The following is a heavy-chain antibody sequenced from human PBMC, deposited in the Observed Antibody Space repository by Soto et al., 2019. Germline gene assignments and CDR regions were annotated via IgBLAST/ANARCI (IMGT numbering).Heavy chain of an antibody. Sequence: SETLSLTCTVSGGSISISSYYLGWIRQPPGKGLEWIGSIYYSGSTYYNPSLKSRVTISVDTSKNQFSLKLSSVTAADTAVYYSARLVTIFGVLKHSGIDVSGQ. CDR1: GGSISISSYY. CDR3: ARLVTIFGVLKHSGIDV. CDR2: IYYSGST. J-gene: IGHJ6*02. V-gene: IGHV4-39*01. D-gene: IGHD3-3*01.